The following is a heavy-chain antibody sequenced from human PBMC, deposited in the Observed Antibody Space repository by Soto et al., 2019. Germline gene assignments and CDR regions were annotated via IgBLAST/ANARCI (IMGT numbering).Heavy chain of an antibody. J-gene: IGHJ4*02. CDR3: DRDGLDYYDTARLYFDT. CDR1: GFNFITYS. D-gene: IGHD3-22*01. V-gene: IGHV3-21*01. Sequence: EVQLVESGGGPVRPGGSLKLSCAASGFNFITYSLSWVRQAPGKGLEWVASISRSAVYIDYADSMKGRFTISRDNDNKSLYLKMHSQRAENTATYYWDRDGLDYYDTARLYFDTWGQGTLVSV. CDR2: ISRSAVYI.